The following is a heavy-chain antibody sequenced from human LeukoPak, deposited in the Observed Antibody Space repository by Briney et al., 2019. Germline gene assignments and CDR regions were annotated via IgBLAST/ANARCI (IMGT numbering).Heavy chain of an antibody. V-gene: IGHV4-59*01. CDR3: ARLYSSSWYQIDY. CDR1: CGSISSYY. CDR2: IYYSGST. J-gene: IGHJ4*02. Sequence: PSETLSLTCTVSCGSISSYYCSWIRQPPGKGLEWIGYIYYSGSTNYNPSLKSRVTISVDTSKNPFSLKLSSVTAADTAVYYCARLYSSSWYQIDYWGQGTLVTVSS. D-gene: IGHD6-13*01.